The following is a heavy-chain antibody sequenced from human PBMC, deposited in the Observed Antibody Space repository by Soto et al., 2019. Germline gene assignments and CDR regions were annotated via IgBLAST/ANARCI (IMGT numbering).Heavy chain of an antibody. J-gene: IGHJ5*01. CDR1: GDSISNLDYF. V-gene: IGHV4-30-4*01. CDR3: ARGRYCLTGRCFPNWFDS. Sequence: SETLSLTCSVSGDSISNLDYFWAWIRQPPGQALEYIGYIYKSATTYYNPSFESRVAISVDTSKSQFSLNVTSVTAADTAVYFCARGRYCLTGRCFPNWFDSWGQGALITVSS. CDR2: IYKSATT. D-gene: IGHD7-27*01.